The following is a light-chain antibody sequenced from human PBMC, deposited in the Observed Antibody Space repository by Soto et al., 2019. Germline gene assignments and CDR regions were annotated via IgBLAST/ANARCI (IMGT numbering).Light chain of an antibody. CDR1: HSITTW. CDR3: QQYNTYSWT. V-gene: IGKV1-5*03. J-gene: IGKJ1*01. CDR2: KAS. Sequence: DIQMTQSPSTLSASVGDRVTITCRASHSITTWLAWYQQKPGKAPKLLIYKASSLESGVPSRFSGSGSGTEFSLTISSLQPDDLATYYCQQYNTYSWTFGQGTKVDIK.